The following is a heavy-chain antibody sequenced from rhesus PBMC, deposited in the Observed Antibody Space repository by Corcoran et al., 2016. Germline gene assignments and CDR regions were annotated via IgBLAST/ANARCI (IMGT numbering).Heavy chain of an antibody. V-gene: IGHV3S16*01. D-gene: IGHD2-15*01. Sequence: EVQLVESGGGLVQPGGSLRLSCEASGCTFSGYGISWVRQAPGKGLGWVSSISSTSSYIYYADSVKGRFTFSRDNAKNSLSLQMNSLRAEDTAVYYCTRGLRYFDIWGPGTPITISS. CDR3: TRGLRYFDI. CDR2: ISSTSSYI. J-gene: IGHJ2*01. CDR1: GCTFSGYG.